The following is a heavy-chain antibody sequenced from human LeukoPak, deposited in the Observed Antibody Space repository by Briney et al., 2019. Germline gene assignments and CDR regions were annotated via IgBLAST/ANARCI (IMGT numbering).Heavy chain of an antibody. D-gene: IGHD3-10*01. CDR3: ARVREITMVRGVIRKRFFDY. Sequence: SETLSLTCSVSGGSISSFYWSWVRQPPGKGLEWIGEINHSGSTNYNPSLKSRVTISVDTSKNQFSLKLGSVTAADTAVYYCARVREITMVRGVIRKRFFDYWGQGTLVTVSS. J-gene: IGHJ4*02. CDR2: INHSGST. CDR1: GGSISSFY. V-gene: IGHV4-34*01.